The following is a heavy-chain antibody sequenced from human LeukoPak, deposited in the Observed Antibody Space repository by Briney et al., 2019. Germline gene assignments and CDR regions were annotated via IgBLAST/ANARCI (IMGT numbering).Heavy chain of an antibody. CDR2: INPSGGST. CDR3: ARDSGVAVAGGGAFDI. D-gene: IGHD6-19*01. Sequence: GASVKVSCKASGYTFTSYYMHWVRQAPGQGLEWMGIINPSGGSTSYAQKFQGRVTMTRDTSTSTVYMELSSLRSEDTAVYYCARDSGVAVAGGGAFDIWGQGTLVTVSS. V-gene: IGHV1-46*01. CDR1: GYTFTSYY. J-gene: IGHJ4*02.